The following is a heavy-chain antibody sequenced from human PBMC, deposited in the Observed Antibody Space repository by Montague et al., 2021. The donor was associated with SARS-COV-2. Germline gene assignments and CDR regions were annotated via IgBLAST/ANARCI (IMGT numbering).Heavy chain of an antibody. D-gene: IGHD5-12*01. V-gene: IGHV4-61*03. CDR1: GDSYNSPKYY. CDR3: ARSGWLTRGFDS. Sequence: SDTLSLTCTVSGDSYNSPKYYCAWIRQPPGKGLEWIAYINYSGITNHNPSLKSRVSVSLDTSKNHFSLNLKSVTAADTAVYYCARSGWLTRGFDSWGQGTLVFVSS. CDR2: INYSGIT. J-gene: IGHJ4*02.